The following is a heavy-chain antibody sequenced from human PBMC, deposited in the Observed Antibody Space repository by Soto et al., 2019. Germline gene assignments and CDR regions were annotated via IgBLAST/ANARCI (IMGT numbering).Heavy chain of an antibody. V-gene: IGHV3-30*18. Sequence: GLELVAVISYDGSNKYYADSVKGRFTISRDNSKNTLYLQMNSLRAEDTAVYYCAKDAPRYSSGPSPFQHWGQGTLVTVSS. D-gene: IGHD6-19*01. J-gene: IGHJ1*01. CDR2: ISYDGSNK. CDR3: AKDAPRYSSGPSPFQH.